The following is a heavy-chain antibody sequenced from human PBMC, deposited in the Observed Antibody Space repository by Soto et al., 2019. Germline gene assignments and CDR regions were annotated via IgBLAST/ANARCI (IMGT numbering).Heavy chain of an antibody. D-gene: IGHD5-18*01. J-gene: IGHJ4*02. CDR1: GGSISSSSYY. CDR3: ARINKGYGTDS. Sequence: ASETLSLTCTVSGGSISSSSYYWGCIRQPPGKGLEWIASIDYTGNTFYNPSLTGRVTISFDTSKNQFSLKVTSVTAADTAVYYCARINKGYGTDSWGQGTLVTVSS. CDR2: IDYTGNT. V-gene: IGHV4-39*01.